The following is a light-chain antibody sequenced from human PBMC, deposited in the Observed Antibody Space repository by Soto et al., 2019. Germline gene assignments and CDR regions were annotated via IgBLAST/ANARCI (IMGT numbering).Light chain of an antibody. V-gene: IGKV3-15*01. CDR1: QSVNIN. CDR2: GTS. J-gene: IGKJ5*01. Sequence: IRVKQSPATLSVTQGERATLSCRASQSVNINLAWYQQKPGQAPRLLIYGTSTRATGVPARFSGSGSGTEFTLTISSLEPEDFAVYYCQQRSNWPPLFGQGTRLEVK. CDR3: QQRSNWPPL.